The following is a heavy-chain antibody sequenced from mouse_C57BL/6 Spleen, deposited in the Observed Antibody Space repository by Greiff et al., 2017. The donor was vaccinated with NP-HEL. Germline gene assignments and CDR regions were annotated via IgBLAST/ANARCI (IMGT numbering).Heavy chain of an antibody. Sequence: VQLQHSGAELVKPGASVKLSCTASGFTINDYYMHWVKQRPEQGLEWIGRIDPEDGETKYAPKFQGKATITSDTSSNTAYLQLSSLTSEDTAVYYCASLDSSGPFDYWGQGTTLTVSS. V-gene: IGHV14-2*01. D-gene: IGHD3-2*02. CDR1: GFTINDYY. J-gene: IGHJ2*01. CDR2: IDPEDGET. CDR3: ASLDSSGPFDY.